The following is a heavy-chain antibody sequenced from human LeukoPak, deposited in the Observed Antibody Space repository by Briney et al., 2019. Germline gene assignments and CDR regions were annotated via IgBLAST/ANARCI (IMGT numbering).Heavy chain of an antibody. CDR2: INHSGST. D-gene: IGHD2-15*01. CDR1: GGSFSGYY. CDR3: ARGPIVVVVPSKNRFDL. J-gene: IGHJ5*02. V-gene: IGHV4-34*01. Sequence: SETLSLTCAVYGGSFSGYYWSWIRQPPGKGLEWIGEINHSGSTNYNPSLKSRVTISVDTSKNQFSLKLSSATAADMAVYYCARGPIVVVVPSKNRFDLWGQGTLVTVSS.